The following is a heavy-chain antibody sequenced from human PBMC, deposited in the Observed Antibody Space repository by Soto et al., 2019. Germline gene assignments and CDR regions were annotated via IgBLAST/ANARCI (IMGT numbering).Heavy chain of an antibody. V-gene: IGHV4-34*01. D-gene: IGHD6-13*01. CDR2: INHNGST. CDR1: GGSFSGYY. CDR3: ARGYKRYSSSWRSVYYYYGMDV. Sequence: SDTLSLTCAVYGGSFSGYYWSWIRQPPGKGLEWIGEINHNGSTNYNPSLKSRVTISVDTSKNQFSLKLSSVTAADTAVYYCARGYKRYSSSWRSVYYYYGMDVWGQGTTVT. J-gene: IGHJ6*02.